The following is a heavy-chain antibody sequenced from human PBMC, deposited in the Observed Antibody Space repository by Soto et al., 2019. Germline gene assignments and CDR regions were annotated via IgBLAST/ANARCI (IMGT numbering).Heavy chain of an antibody. CDR2: ISYDGSNK. CDR3: AKDYDSSGYYQNALDI. D-gene: IGHD3-22*01. Sequence: GGSLRLSCAASGFTFSSYGMHWVRQAPGKGLEWVAVISYDGSNKYYADSVKGRFTISRDNSKNTLYLQMNSLRAEDTAVYYCAKDYDSSGYYQNALDIWGQGTMVTVSS. J-gene: IGHJ3*02. V-gene: IGHV3-30*18. CDR1: GFTFSSYG.